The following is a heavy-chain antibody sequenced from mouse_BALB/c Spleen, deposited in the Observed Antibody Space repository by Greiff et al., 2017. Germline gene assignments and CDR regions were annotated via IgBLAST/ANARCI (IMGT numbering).Heavy chain of an antibody. V-gene: IGHV5-9-4*01. J-gene: IGHJ4*01. CDR2: ISSGGSYT. Sequence: EVQLVESGGGLVKPGGSLKLSCAASGFTFSSYAMSWVRQSPEKRLEWVAEISSGGSYTYYPDTVTGRFTISRDNAKNTLYLEMSSLRSEDTAMYYCARDGYDSYAMDDWGQGTSVTVSS. CDR3: ARDGYDSYAMDD. D-gene: IGHD2-4*01. CDR1: GFTFSSYA.